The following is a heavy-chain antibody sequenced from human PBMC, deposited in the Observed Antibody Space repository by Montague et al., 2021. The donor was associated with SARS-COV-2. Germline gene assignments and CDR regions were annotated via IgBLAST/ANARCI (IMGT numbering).Heavy chain of an antibody. J-gene: IGHJ4*01. CDR3: ARGSDYYYHLFDY. CDR1: GASMSGYH. V-gene: IGHV4-4*07. Sequence: SETLSLTCNVSGASMSGYHWSWIRQLAGKALEWIGRIYPNGATYYNPSLKSRLTVSVDTSERQVSLKMTSVSAADTAIYYCARGSDYYYHLFDYWGHGNLVTVSS. D-gene: IGHD3-22*01. CDR2: IYPNGAT.